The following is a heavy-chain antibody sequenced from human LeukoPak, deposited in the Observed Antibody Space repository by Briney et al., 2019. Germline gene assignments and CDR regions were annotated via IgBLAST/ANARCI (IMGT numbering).Heavy chain of an antibody. J-gene: IGHJ4*02. CDR1: GGSISSYY. CDR2: IYCSGST. Sequence: SETLSLTCTVSGGSISSYYWSWLRQPPRKGLHWMGYIYCSGSTNYNPSLQSRVTISVDTSKNQFSLKLSSVTAADTAVYYCARRGYSGYGGDYFDYWGQGTLVTVSS. V-gene: IGHV4-59*08. D-gene: IGHD5-12*01. CDR3: ARRGYSGYGGDYFDY.